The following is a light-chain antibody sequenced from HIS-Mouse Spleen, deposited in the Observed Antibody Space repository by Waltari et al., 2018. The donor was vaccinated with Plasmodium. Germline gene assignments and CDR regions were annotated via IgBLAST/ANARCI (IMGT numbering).Light chain of an antibody. Sequence: SYELTQPPSVSVSPGQTARITCCGDALTKKYAYWYQQKSGQAPVLVIYEDSKRPSGIPERFSGSSSGTMATLTISGAQVEDEADYYCYSTDSSGNHRVFGGGTKLTVL. CDR1: ALTKKY. J-gene: IGLJ3*02. CDR2: EDS. CDR3: YSTDSSGNHRV. V-gene: IGLV3-10*01.